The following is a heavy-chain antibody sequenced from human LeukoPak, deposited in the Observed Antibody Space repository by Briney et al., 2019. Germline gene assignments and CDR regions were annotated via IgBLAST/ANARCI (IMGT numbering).Heavy chain of an antibody. V-gene: IGHV3-21*01. J-gene: IGHJ3*02. Sequence: SGGSLRLSCAASGFTFNRHGMNWVHQAPGKGLEWVSSISSSTTYIYYADSVKGRFTISRDNAKNSLYLQMNSLRAEDTAVYYCARDKWATGTDDAFDIWGQGTMVTVSS. CDR1: GFTFNRHG. CDR3: ARDKWATGTDDAFDI. D-gene: IGHD1-1*01. CDR2: ISSSTTYI.